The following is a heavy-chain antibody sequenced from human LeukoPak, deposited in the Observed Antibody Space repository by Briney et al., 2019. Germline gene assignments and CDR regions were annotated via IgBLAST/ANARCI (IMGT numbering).Heavy chain of an antibody. D-gene: IGHD3-22*01. CDR2: ISSSSSYI. J-gene: IGHJ6*03. CDR1: GFTFSSYS. V-gene: IGHV3-21*01. CDR3: AKGYHYYDSSGYSYMDV. Sequence: GGSLRLSCAASGFTFSSYSMNWVRQAPGKGLEWVSSISSSSSYIYYADSVKGRFTISRDNAKNSLYLQMNSLRAEDTAVYYCAKGYHYYDSSGYSYMDVWGKGTTVTISS.